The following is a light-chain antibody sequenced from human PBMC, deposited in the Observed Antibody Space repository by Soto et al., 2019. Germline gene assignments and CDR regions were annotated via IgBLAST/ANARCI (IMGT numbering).Light chain of an antibody. CDR1: QSVSID. CDR3: QQYYDLPMT. CDR2: GAS. J-gene: IGKJ5*01. Sequence: EIVMTQSPATLSVSPGERATLSCRASQSVSIDLAWYQQTPGQAPRLLIYGASTRATGIPVRFSGSGSGTDFTLTISRLEPEDLAVYFCQQYYDLPMTFGQGTRLEIK. V-gene: IGKV3-15*01.